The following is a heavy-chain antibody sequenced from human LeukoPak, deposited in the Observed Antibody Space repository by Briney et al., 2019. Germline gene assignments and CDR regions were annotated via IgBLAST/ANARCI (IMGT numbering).Heavy chain of an antibody. J-gene: IGHJ3*02. CDR1: GFTFSEFA. CDR3: AKQDYSDAFDI. D-gene: IGHD2-15*01. CDR2: ISGRGSYT. V-gene: IGHV3-23*01. Sequence: GGSLRLSCGASGFTFSEFAMSWVRQAPGMGLQWVASISGRGSYTWYIDSVKGRFTISRDNAKNSLYVQMNSLRAEDTAVYYCAKQDYSDAFDIWGQGTMVTVSS.